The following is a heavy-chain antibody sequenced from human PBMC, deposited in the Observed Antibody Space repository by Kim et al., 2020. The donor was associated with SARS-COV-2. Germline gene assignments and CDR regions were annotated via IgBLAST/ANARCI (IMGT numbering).Heavy chain of an antibody. J-gene: IGHJ3*02. CDR1: GFTFSSYG. Sequence: GGSLRLSCAASGFTFSSYGMHWVRQAPGKGLEWVAVIWYDGSNKYYADSVKGRFTISRDNSKNTLYLQMNSLRAEDTAVYYCAKYPPGFGELDALDIWGQGTMVTVSS. D-gene: IGHD3-10*01. CDR3: AKYPPGFGELDALDI. V-gene: IGHV3-33*06. CDR2: IWYDGSNK.